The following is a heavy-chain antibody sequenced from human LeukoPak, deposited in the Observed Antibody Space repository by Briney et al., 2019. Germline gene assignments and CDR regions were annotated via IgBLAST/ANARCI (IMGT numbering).Heavy chain of an antibody. J-gene: IGHJ4*02. Sequence: PGGSLRLSCAASGFTFTNYDMSWVRKAPGKGLEWASAISGSGGSTYFADSVKGRFTISRDNSKNTLYLLMNSLRAEDTAVYYCAKDAYSGTYYDYWGQGTLVTVSS. CDR3: AKDAYSGTYYDY. V-gene: IGHV3-23*01. D-gene: IGHD1-26*01. CDR1: GFTFTNYD. CDR2: ISGSGGST.